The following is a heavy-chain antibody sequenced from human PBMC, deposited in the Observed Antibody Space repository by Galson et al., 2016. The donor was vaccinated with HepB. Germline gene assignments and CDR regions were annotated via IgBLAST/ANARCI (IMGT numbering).Heavy chain of an antibody. CDR3: ARGSAFGGVDN. D-gene: IGHD3-16*01. CDR1: GGSISSGDYY. J-gene: IGHJ4*02. V-gene: IGHV4-30-4*01. CDR2: LYYSGST. Sequence: TLSLTCTVSGGSISSGDYYWSWIRQPPGKGLEWIGYLYYSGSTYHSPSLKSRVTISVDTSKNQFPLKLNSVTAADTAVYYCARGSAFGGVDNWGQGTLVTVSS.